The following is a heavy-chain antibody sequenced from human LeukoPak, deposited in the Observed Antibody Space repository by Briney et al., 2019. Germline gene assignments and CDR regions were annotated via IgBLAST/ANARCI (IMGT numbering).Heavy chain of an antibody. CDR2: ISDTGGST. CDR1: GFTFTSYA. D-gene: IGHD6-13*01. CDR3: AKGGNYDPSSWYDD. J-gene: IGHJ4*02. Sequence: GGSLRLSCAASGFTFTSYAMSWARQAPGMGLEWVSGISDTGGSTYYADSVKGRFTFSRDNSKNTLYLQMNSLGAEDTAVYYCAKGGNYDPSSWYDDWGQGTLVTVSS. V-gene: IGHV3-23*01.